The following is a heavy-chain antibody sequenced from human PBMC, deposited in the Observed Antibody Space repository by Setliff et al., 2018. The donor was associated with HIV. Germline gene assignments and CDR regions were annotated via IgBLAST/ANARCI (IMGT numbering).Heavy chain of an antibody. CDR2: IYYSGST. V-gene: IGHV4-59*11. Sequence: SETLSLTCTVSGGSISSHYWSWIRQPPGKGLEWIGGIYYSGSTNYNHSLKSRVTISVDTSQNQFSLKLSSVTAADTAVYYCARVGDTAMVLDYFDYWGQGTLVTVSS. CDR3: ARVGDTAMVLDYFDY. D-gene: IGHD5-18*01. J-gene: IGHJ4*02. CDR1: GGSISSHY.